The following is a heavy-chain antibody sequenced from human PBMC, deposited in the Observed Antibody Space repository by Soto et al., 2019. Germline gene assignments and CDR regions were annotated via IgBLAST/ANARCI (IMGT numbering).Heavy chain of an antibody. CDR3: ARGPSSGWYTLFDY. J-gene: IGHJ4*02. D-gene: IGHD6-19*01. Sequence: QVQLVQSGAEVKKPGSSVKVSCKASGGTFSSYAISWVRQAPGQGLEWMGGIIPIFGTANYAQKFQGRVTXXAXEXXSTAYMELSSLRSEDTAVYYCARGPSSGWYTLFDYWGQGTLVTVSS. CDR2: IIPIFGTA. V-gene: IGHV1-69*12. CDR1: GGTFSSYA.